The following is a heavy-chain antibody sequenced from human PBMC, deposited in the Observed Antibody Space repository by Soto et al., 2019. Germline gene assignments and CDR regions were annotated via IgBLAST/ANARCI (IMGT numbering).Heavy chain of an antibody. CDR3: ARGVYGSGNYYTGPSAFDI. D-gene: IGHD3-10*01. V-gene: IGHV1-69*06. CDR2: TISVFNTA. J-gene: IGHJ3*02. Sequence: QVQLEQSGAEVKKPGSSVKISCKASGGTLSDHGVSWLRQAPGPGLEWVGGTISVFNTAKYAPKFQGRVTIAEDKSTNIAYMELGSLRSDDTAFYYCARGVYGSGNYYTGPSAFDIWGQGTVVIVSS. CDR1: GGTLSDHG.